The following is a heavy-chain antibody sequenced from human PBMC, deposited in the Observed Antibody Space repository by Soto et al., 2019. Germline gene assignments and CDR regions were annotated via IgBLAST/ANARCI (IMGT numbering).Heavy chain of an antibody. J-gene: IGHJ4*02. V-gene: IGHV4-59*01. D-gene: IGHD2-2*01. CDR1: GASISSYY. Sequence: SETLSLTCTVSGASISSYYWSWIRQPPGKGLEWIGYIYHSGSTSYSPSLKSRVTMSLDTSKNQFSLKLSSVTAADTAVYFCASGSSTSCCNFDFWGQGTLVTVSS. CDR2: IYHSGST. CDR3: ASGSSTSCCNFDF.